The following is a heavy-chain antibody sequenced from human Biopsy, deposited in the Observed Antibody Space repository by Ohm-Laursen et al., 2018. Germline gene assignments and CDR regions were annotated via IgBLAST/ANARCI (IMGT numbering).Heavy chain of an antibody. CDR2: INPNSGDT. CDR1: GYPFSNYY. CDR3: ARMEQPHDY. J-gene: IGHJ4*02. V-gene: IGHV1-2*06. D-gene: IGHD6-13*01. Sequence: SVKVSCKASGYPFSNYYLFWVRQAPGQGLEWMGRINPNSGDTVLARNFQGRVTMTRDTAISTVYMDLRNLRPDDTAVYFCARMEQPHDYWGQGTLVTVSS.